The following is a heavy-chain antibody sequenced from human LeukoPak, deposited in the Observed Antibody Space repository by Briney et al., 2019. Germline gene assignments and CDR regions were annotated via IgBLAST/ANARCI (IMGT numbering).Heavy chain of an antibody. CDR1: GFIFSSFT. V-gene: IGHV3-21*01. CDR2: ISSSSTYI. J-gene: IGHJ4*02. D-gene: IGHD4-23*01. Sequence: SGGSLRLSCTASGFIFSSFTMNWVSQAPGKGLEWVSSISSSSTYIYYADSVKGRFTISRDNAKNSLFLQMNSLRAEDTAVYYCARDGCGANSADYWGQGTQVTVSS. CDR3: ARDGCGANSADY.